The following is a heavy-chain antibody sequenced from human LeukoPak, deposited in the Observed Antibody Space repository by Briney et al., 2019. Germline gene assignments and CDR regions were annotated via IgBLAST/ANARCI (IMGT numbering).Heavy chain of an antibody. J-gene: IGHJ3*02. CDR2: IIPIFGTA. CDR1: GGTFSSYA. D-gene: IGHD5-18*01. Sequence: SVKVSCKASGGTFSSYAISWVRQAPGQGLEWMGGIIPIFGTANYAQKFQGRVTMTEDTSTDTAYMELSSLRSEDTAVYYCATGYRGFPPKDAFDIWGQGTMVTVSS. V-gene: IGHV1-69*06. CDR3: ATGYRGFPPKDAFDI.